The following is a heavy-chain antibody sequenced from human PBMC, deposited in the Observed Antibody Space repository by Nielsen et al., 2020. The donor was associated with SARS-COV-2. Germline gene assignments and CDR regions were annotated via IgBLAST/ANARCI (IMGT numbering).Heavy chain of an antibody. Sequence: GESLKISCAASGFTFSSYSMNWVRQAPGKGLEWVSYISSSSSTIYYADSVKGRFTISRDNAKNSLYLQMNSLRAEDTAVYYCAKEEAWRYFDWLQYYFDYWGQGTLVTVSS. V-gene: IGHV3-48*01. CDR1: GFTFSSYS. D-gene: IGHD3-9*01. J-gene: IGHJ4*02. CDR2: ISSSSSTI. CDR3: AKEEAWRYFDWLQYYFDY.